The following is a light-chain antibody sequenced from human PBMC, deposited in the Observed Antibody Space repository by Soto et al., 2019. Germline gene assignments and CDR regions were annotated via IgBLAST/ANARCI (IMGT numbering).Light chain of an antibody. Sequence: QSVLTQPASVSGSPGQSITIPCTGTSSDVGGHNFVSWYQHHPGKAPKLMIYDVTNRPSGVSDRLSGSKSGNTASLTISGLQAEDEADYFCSSYTSITTFYVFGTGTKLTVL. CDR3: SSYTSITTFYV. J-gene: IGLJ1*01. CDR1: SSDVGGHNF. CDR2: DVT. V-gene: IGLV2-14*03.